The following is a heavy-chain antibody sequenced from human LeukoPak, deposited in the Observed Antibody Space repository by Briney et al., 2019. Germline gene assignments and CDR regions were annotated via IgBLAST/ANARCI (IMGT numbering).Heavy chain of an antibody. CDR3: ARVWIAAATLDY. Sequence: GASVKVSCKASGGTFSSYAISWVRQAPGQGLEWMGGIIPIFGTANYAQKFQGRVTITADKSTSTAYMELSSLRSEDTAVYYCARVWIAAATLDYWGQGTLVTVSS. D-gene: IGHD6-13*01. V-gene: IGHV1-69*06. J-gene: IGHJ4*02. CDR2: IIPIFGTA. CDR1: GGTFSSYA.